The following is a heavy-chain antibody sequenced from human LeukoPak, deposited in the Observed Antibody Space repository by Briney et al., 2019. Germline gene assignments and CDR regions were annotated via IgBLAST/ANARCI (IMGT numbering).Heavy chain of an antibody. D-gene: IGHD2-2*01. CDR2: INSDGSST. CDR1: GFTFSSYW. J-gene: IGHJ4*02. V-gene: IGHV3-74*01. Sequence: SGGSLRLSCAASGFTFSSYWMHWVRQAPGKGLVWVSRINSDGSSTSYADSVKGRFTISRDNAKNSLYLQMNSLRAEDTALYYCAKDPRRYCSSTSCLPFDYWGQGTLVTVSS. CDR3: AKDPRRYCSSTSCLPFDY.